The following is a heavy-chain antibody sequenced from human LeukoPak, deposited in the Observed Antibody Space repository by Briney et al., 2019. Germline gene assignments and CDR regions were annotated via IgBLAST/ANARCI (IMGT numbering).Heavy chain of an antibody. V-gene: IGHV3-30*04. CDR2: ISYDGSNK. CDR1: GFTFSSYA. CDR3: AKDSSSTPFYFDY. D-gene: IGHD6-6*01. Sequence: GRSLRLSCAASGFTFSSYAMHWVRQAPGKGLEWVAVISYDGSNKYYADSVKGRFTISRDNSKNTLYLQMNSLRAEDTALYYCAKDSSSTPFYFDYWGQGTLVTVS. J-gene: IGHJ4*02.